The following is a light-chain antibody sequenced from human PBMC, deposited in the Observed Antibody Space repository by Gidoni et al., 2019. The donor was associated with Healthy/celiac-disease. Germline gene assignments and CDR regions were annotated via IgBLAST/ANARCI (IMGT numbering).Light chain of an antibody. CDR1: SSDVGGYNY. J-gene: IGLJ2*01. CDR3: SSYTSSSTNVV. CDR2: DVS. V-gene: IGLV2-14*01. Sequence: QSALTQPASVSGSPGQSITISCTGTSSDVGGYNYVSWYQQPPGKAPKLMIYDVSNRPSGVSNRFSGSKSGNTDSLTISGLQAEDEADYYCSSYTSSSTNVVFGGGTKLTVL.